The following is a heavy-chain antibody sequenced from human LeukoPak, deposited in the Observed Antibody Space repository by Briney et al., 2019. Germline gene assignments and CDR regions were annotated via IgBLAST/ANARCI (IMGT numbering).Heavy chain of an antibody. J-gene: IGHJ5*02. CDR3: ALYSNGEYGWFDP. CDR2: ISGSGGNT. CDR1: GFMFSSYA. Sequence: GGSLRLSCAASGFMFSSYARSWVRQAPGKGLEWVSAISGSGGNTYYADSVKGRFTISRDNSKNTLYLQVNSLRVEDTAIYFCALYSNGEYGWFDPWGQGTLVTVSS. D-gene: IGHD4-17*01. V-gene: IGHV3-23*01.